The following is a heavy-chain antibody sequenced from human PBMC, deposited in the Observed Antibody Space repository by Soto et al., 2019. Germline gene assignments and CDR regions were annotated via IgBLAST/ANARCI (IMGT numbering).Heavy chain of an antibody. Sequence: SQTLSLTCSISGDSVSSKSATWSWIRQAPSRGLEWLGRTYYRSKWSSDYAVSLRGRITVSPESSKNQFSLRLTSLTPEDTAVYYSARALAGSYDYWGQGTLVTVSS. J-gene: IGHJ4*02. CDR2: TYYRSKWSS. CDR1: GDSVSSKSAT. D-gene: IGHD3-10*01. V-gene: IGHV6-1*01. CDR3: ARALAGSYDY.